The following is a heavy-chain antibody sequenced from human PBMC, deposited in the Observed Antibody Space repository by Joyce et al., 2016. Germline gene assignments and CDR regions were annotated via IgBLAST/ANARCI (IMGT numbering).Heavy chain of an antibody. Sequence: QVQLVESGGGVVQPGRSLRLACTSSGFIFSSYGMHWVRQAPGKGLELVAVILSDGNNKYYADSVKGRFTISRDNSKNTLYLQMDSLRAEDTAVYYCAKGSVTSGWFYGLDVWGQGTTVTVSS. J-gene: IGHJ6*02. CDR2: ILSDGNNK. V-gene: IGHV3-30*18. CDR1: GFIFSSYG. CDR3: AKGSVTSGWFYGLDV. D-gene: IGHD6-13*01.